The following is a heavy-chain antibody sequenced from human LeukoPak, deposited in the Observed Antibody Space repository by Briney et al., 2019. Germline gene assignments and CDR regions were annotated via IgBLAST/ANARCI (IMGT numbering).Heavy chain of an antibody. Sequence: PGGSLRHSCTASGFTFSYYDMNWVRLAPGKGLEWVSSISGRSSHMYYTDSAKGRFTISRDNAKNSLYLQMNSLRAEDTAVYYCARAFPPLRTSAAGDFWGQGTLVTVSS. CDR1: GFTFSYYD. J-gene: IGHJ4*02. CDR3: ARAFPPLRTSAAGDF. V-gene: IGHV3-21*06. CDR2: ISGRSSHM. D-gene: IGHD6-25*01.